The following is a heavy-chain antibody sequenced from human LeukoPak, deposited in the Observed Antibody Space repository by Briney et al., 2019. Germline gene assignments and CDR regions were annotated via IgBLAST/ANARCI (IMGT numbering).Heavy chain of an antibody. CDR3: ATAAGGGFWPGSPWHFDS. Sequence: GESLKISCKASGYSFTSNWIGWVRQMPGKGLEWMGIIFPGDSDTRYSPSFQGQVTISVDKSISTAYLQWSSLKASDAATYYCATAAGGGFWPGSPWHFDSWGQGPLVPVS. V-gene: IGHV5-51*01. J-gene: IGHJ4*02. D-gene: IGHD3/OR15-3a*01. CDR1: GYSFTSNW. CDR2: IFPGDSDT.